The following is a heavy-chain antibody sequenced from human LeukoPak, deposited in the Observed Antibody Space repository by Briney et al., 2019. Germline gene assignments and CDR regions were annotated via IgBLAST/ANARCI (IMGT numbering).Heavy chain of an antibody. CDR1: GGSISSYY. CDR3: ASLTGDQPFDY. CDR2: IYYSGST. D-gene: IGHD7-27*01. J-gene: IGHJ4*02. V-gene: IGHV4-59*06. Sequence: SETLSLTCTVSGGSISSYYWSWIRQPPGKGLEWIGYIYYSGSTYYNPSLKSRVTISVDTSKNQFSLKLSSVTAADTAVYYCASLTGDQPFDYWGQGTLVTVSS.